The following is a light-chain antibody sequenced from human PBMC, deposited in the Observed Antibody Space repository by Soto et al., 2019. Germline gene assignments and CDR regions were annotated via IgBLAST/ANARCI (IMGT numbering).Light chain of an antibody. V-gene: IGLV2-14*01. CDR1: SSDVGGYTY. Sequence: QSVLTQPASVSGSPGQSITISCTGTSSDVGGYTYVSWYQQHPGKAPKLMIYQVSNRPSGISNRFSGSKSGNTASLTISGLQTEDEADYYCSPYTSSNTRVFGGGTKLTVL. CDR2: QVS. CDR3: SPYTSSNTRV. J-gene: IGLJ3*02.